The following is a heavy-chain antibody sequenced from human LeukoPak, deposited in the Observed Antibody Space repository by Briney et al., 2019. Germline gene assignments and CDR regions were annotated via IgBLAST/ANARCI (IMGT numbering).Heavy chain of an antibody. CDR3: AALGVYSSSSGESSTP. Sequence: GASVKVSCKVSGYTLTELSMHWVRQAPGKGLEWMGGFDPEDGETIYAQKFQGRVTTTEDTSTDTAYMELSSLRSEDTAVYYCAALGVYSSSSGESSTPWGQGTLVTVSS. V-gene: IGHV1-24*01. CDR2: FDPEDGET. J-gene: IGHJ5*02. CDR1: GYTLTELS. D-gene: IGHD6-6*01.